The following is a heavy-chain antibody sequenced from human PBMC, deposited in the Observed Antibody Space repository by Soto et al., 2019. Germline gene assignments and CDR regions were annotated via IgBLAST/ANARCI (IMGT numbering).Heavy chain of an antibody. J-gene: IGHJ5*02. CDR3: ARKDYYYETSNAGWFDP. CDR1: GFSFSSFA. D-gene: IGHD3-22*01. CDR2: IKPDGSEE. V-gene: IGHV3-7*03. Sequence: EVQLLESGGGFIHPGGSLRLSCAASGFSFSSFAMNWVRQAPGKGLEWVATIKPDGSEEYYVESVKGRFAVSRDNAQNSLYLQMSSLRADDTAVYYCARKDYYYETSNAGWFDPWGQGTLVTVSS.